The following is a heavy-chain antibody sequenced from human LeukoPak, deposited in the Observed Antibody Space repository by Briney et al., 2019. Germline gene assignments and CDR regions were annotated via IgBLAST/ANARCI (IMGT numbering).Heavy chain of an antibody. V-gene: IGHV3-21*04. CDR3: EKEINYDNSGYYYPDY. Sequence: GGSLRLSCPASGFTSSSYSMSWVRQAPGKGLEWVSSSSSSSSYIYYADSVKGRFTISRDNSKNTLYVQMNSMRDEDTAVYYCEKEINYDNSGYYYPDYWGQGTLVTVCS. J-gene: IGHJ4*02. CDR1: GFTSSSYS. D-gene: IGHD3-22*01. CDR2: SSSSSSYI.